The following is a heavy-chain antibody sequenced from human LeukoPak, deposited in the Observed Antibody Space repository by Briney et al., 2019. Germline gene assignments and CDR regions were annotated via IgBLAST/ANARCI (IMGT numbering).Heavy chain of an antibody. CDR3: TRDVGSRYGHDC. V-gene: IGHV1-2*02. J-gene: IGHJ4*02. CDR1: GYTFTAYG. D-gene: IGHD5-18*01. CDR2: INPNSGGT. Sequence: ASVKVSCKASGYTFTAYGIHWVRQAPGQGLEWMGWINPNSGGTNYAQKFQGRVTMTRDTSISTAYMELSRLRSDDTAVYYCTRDVGSRYGHDCWGQGTLVTVSS.